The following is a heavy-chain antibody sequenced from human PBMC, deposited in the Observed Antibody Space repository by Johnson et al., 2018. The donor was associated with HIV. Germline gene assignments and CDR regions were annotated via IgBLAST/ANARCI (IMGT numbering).Heavy chain of an antibody. CDR2: ISWNSGSI. CDR1: GFTFDDYA. CDR3: AKADSSSWLGAFDI. D-gene: IGHD6-13*01. V-gene: IGHV3-9*01. Sequence: VQLVESGGGLVQPGRSLRLSCAASGFTFDDYAMHWVRQAPGKGLEWVSGISWNSGSIGYADSVKGRFTISRDNAKNYLYLQMNSLRAEDTALYYWAKADSSSWLGAFDIWGQGTMVTVSS. J-gene: IGHJ3*02.